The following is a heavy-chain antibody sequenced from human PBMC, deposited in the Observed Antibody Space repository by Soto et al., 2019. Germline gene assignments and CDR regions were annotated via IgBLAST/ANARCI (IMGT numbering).Heavy chain of an antibody. V-gene: IGHV4-59*01. D-gene: IGHD6-13*01. Sequence: SETLSLTCTVSGGSISSYYWSWIRQPPGKGLEWIGYIYYSGSTNYNPSLKSRVTISVDTSKNQFSLKLSSVTAADTAVYYCARGVAAAGKYYYYYYYYMDVWGKGTTVTVSS. CDR1: GGSISSYY. J-gene: IGHJ6*03. CDR3: ARGVAAAGKYYYYYYYYMDV. CDR2: IYYSGST.